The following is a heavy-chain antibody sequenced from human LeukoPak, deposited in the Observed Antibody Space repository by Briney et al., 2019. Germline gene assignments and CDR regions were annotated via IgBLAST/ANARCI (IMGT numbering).Heavy chain of an antibody. CDR2: INPTGDST. D-gene: IGHD4-23*01. CDR3: AREASGGYFDY. Sequence: ASVNVSCKASGYTFSSYYMHWVRQAPGQGLEWVGLINPTGDSTNYAQKFRGRVTMTRDASTSTVYMDLNSLTSEDTAVYYCAREASGGYFDYWGQGTLVTVSS. V-gene: IGHV1-46*01. J-gene: IGHJ4*02. CDR1: GYTFSSYY.